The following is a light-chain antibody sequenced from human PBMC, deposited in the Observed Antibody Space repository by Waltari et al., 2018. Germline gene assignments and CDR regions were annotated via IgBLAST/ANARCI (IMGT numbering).Light chain of an antibody. CDR2: DVR. V-gene: IGLV2-14*03. Sequence: QSALTQPASVSGSPGQSITISCTGTSSDVGGYDFVSWYQQHPGKVPQLIISDVRNRPSGVSNRFSGSKSGNTASLTISGLQADDEADYYCSAYTSTSTLIFGGGTKLTVL. J-gene: IGLJ2*01. CDR3: SAYTSTSTLI. CDR1: SSDVGGYDF.